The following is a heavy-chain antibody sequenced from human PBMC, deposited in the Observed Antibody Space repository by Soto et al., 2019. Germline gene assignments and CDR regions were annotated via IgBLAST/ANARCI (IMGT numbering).Heavy chain of an antibody. D-gene: IGHD6-13*01. V-gene: IGHV1-18*01. J-gene: IGHJ5*02. CDR1: GYTYTNYG. Sequence: QVQLVQSGAEVKKPGASVKVSCKASGYTYTNYGITWVRQVPGQGLEWVGWLSPYNGNTNYAQKLLGRVTMTTDTSTSTAYMELRSLRSDDTAVYYCVRGGAASGLLNWFEPWGQGTLVTVSS. CDR2: LSPYNGNT. CDR3: VRGGAASGLLNWFEP.